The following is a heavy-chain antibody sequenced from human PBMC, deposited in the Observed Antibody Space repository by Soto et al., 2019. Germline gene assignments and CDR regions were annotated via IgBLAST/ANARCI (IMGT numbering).Heavy chain of an antibody. J-gene: IGHJ6*02. D-gene: IGHD2-15*01. CDR2: FYYSGST. Sequence: PSETLSLTCTVSGGSISSYYWSWIRQPPGKGLEWIGYFYYSGSTNYNPSLKSRVTISVDTSKNQFSLKLSSVTAADTAVYYCARDKFRDCSGGSCYRVDYYYGMDVWGQGTTVTVSS. V-gene: IGHV4-59*12. CDR1: GGSISSYY. CDR3: ARDKFRDCSGGSCYRVDYYYGMDV.